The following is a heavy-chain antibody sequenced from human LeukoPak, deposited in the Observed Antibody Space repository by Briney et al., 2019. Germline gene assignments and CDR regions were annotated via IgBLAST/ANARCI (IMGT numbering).Heavy chain of an antibody. J-gene: IGHJ4*02. CDR1: GGSISSGSYF. CDR3: ARQQSHYGDPSFDS. D-gene: IGHD4-17*01. CDR2: IYYSGST. Sequence: SETLSLTCTVSGGSISSGSYFWSWIRQPPGKGLEWIGSIYYSGSTYYNPSLKSRVTISVDTSKNQFSLKLSSVTAADTAVYYCARQQSHYGDPSFDSWGQGTLVTVSS. V-gene: IGHV4-39*01.